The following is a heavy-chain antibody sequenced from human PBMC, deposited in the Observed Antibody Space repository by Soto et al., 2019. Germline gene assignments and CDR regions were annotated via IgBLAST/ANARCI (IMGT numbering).Heavy chain of an antibody. V-gene: IGHV3-33*01. CDR2: ISPK. J-gene: IGHJ3*01. D-gene: IGHD1-1*01. CDR1: GFSFRTYG. Sequence: PGGSLRLSCAVSGFSFRTYGFHSVRQPPGKGLEWVAVISPKGHSDSVEGRFTISRDNSKDTLYLQMNNLRAEDTAVYYCARDDAFGNENAFDLWGQGTMVTVSS. CDR3: ARDDAFGNENAFDL.